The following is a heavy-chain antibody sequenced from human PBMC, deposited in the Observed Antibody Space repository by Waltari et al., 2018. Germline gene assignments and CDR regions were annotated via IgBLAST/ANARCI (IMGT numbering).Heavy chain of an antibody. Sequence: EVQLVESGGGLVQPGGSLRLSCAASGFTYSMYWMHWVRQAPGKGLVWVSRSNSDGSSTSDADSVKGRFTISKDNAKNTGYLQMNSLRAEDTAIYYCARGARRTTVTTGWWYFDLWGRGTLVTVSS. CDR1: GFTYSMYW. CDR2: SNSDGSST. J-gene: IGHJ2*01. V-gene: IGHV3-74*01. CDR3: ARGARRTTVTTGWWYFDL. D-gene: IGHD4-17*01.